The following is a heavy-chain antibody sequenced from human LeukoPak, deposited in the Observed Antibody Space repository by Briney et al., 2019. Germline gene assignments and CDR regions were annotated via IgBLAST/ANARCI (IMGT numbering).Heavy chain of an antibody. Sequence: GGSLRLSCAASGFTFSNAWMSWVRQAPGKGLECVSTITNGDGRTYYTDSVKGRFTISRDNSKSTLYLQMNRLRPEDTGVYYCAKDGRSSGYHFGDWGQGTLVAVSS. CDR3: AKDGRSSGYHFGD. J-gene: IGHJ4*02. CDR1: GFTFSNAW. CDR2: ITNGDGRT. V-gene: IGHV3-23*01. D-gene: IGHD3-22*01.